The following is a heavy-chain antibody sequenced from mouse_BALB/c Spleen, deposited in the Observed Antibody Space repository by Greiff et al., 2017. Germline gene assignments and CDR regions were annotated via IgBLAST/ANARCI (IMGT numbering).Heavy chain of an antibody. CDR3: TRYYYGYYFDY. CDR1: GYTFTSYW. Sequence: EVQLQQSGAELVKPGASVKMSCKASGYTFTSYWMHWVKQRPGQGLEWIGAIYPGNSDTSYNQKFKGKAKLTAVTSTSTAYMELSSLTNEDSAVYYCTRYYYGYYFDYWGQGTTLTVSS. V-gene: IGHV1-5*01. CDR2: IYPGNSDT. D-gene: IGHD1-2*01. J-gene: IGHJ2*01.